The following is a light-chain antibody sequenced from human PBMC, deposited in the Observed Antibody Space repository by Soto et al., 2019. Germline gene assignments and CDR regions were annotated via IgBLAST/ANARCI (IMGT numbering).Light chain of an antibody. CDR3: SSYTTSSTLV. CDR1: NSDVGGYNS. J-gene: IGLJ1*01. V-gene: IGLV2-14*01. Sequence: QSALTQPASVSGSPGQSITISCTGTNSDVGGYNSVSWYQQHPGKAPKLMIYEVSNRPSGVSNRFSGSKSGNTASPTISGLQAEDEADYYCSSYTTSSTLVFGTGTKVTV. CDR2: EVS.